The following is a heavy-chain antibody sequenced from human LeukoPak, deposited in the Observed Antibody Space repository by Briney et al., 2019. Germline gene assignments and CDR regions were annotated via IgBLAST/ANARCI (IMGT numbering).Heavy chain of an antibody. CDR1: GFTFSTYA. V-gene: IGHV3-23*01. Sequence: PGGSLRLSCAASGFTFSTYAMSWVRQAPGKGLEWVSAISASGSGTYYADSVKSRFTISRDNSKNTLYLQMNSLRAEDSAVYYCAKMGSGTYYYFNYWGQGTLVTVSS. CDR3: AKMGSGTYYYFNY. D-gene: IGHD3-10*01. CDR2: ISASGSGT. J-gene: IGHJ4*02.